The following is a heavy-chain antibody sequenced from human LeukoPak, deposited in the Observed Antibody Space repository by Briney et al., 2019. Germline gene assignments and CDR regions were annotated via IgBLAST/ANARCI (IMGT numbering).Heavy chain of an antibody. J-gene: IGHJ4*02. CDR2: IWYDGSNK. Sequence: GRSLRLSCAASGFTFSSYGMHWVRQASGKGLEWVAVIWYDGSNKYYADSVKGRFTISRDNSKNTLYLQMNSLRAEDTAVYYCAKDYYDSSGHLDYWGQGTLVTVSS. D-gene: IGHD3-22*01. V-gene: IGHV3-33*06. CDR1: GFTFSSYG. CDR3: AKDYYDSSGHLDY.